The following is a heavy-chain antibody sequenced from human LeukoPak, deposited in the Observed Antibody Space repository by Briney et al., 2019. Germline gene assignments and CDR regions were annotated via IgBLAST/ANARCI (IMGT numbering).Heavy chain of an antibody. D-gene: IGHD4-17*01. CDR3: ARAGYYRFDY. CDR1: GFTFSNSW. J-gene: IGHJ4*02. Sequence: QAGGSLRLSCAASGFTFSNSWVHWVRQAPGKGLVWVSRMNSDGSTTNYADSVKGRFTISRDNAESTLYLQMNSLRAEDTAVYYCARAGYYRFDYWGQGILVTVSS. CDR2: MNSDGSTT. V-gene: IGHV3-74*01.